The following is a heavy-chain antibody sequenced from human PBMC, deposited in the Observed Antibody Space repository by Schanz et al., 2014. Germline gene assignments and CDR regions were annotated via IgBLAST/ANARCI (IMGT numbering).Heavy chain of an antibody. J-gene: IGHJ5*02. CDR3: ARDRRRYCSTASCLHDNWFDP. V-gene: IGHV1-18*01. CDR1: GGTFSSDT. CDR2: ITAYNGDT. Sequence: QVHLVQSGAEVKKPGSSVKVSCKASGGTFSSDTFSWVRQAPGQGLEWMGWITAYNGDTNYALKLQGRVTMTTDTSTGTAYMELRSLRSDDTAVYYCARDRRRYCSTASCLHDNWFDPWGQGTLVTVSS. D-gene: IGHD2-2*01.